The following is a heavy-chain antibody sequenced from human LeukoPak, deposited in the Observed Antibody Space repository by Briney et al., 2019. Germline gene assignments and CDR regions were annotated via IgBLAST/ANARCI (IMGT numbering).Heavy chain of an antibody. V-gene: IGHV4-59*01. CDR3: SSGSGYRIEN. CDR2: IHNSGRT. J-gene: IGHJ4*02. D-gene: IGHD6-13*01. Sequence: KPSETLSLTCTVSGGSISSNYWSWIRQPPGKGLEWIGYIHNSGRTNYNPSLKGRVTISVDTSKNQFSLKLNSVTTADTAVYHCSSGSGYRIENWGQGTLVTVSS. CDR1: GGSISSNY.